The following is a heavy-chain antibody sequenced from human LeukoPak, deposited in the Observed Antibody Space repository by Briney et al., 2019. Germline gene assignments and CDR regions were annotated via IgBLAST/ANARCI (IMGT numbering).Heavy chain of an antibody. CDR2: ISGSGGST. CDR3: AKSGDILIGYPPNY. CDR1: GFTFSSYA. D-gene: IGHD3-9*01. V-gene: IGHV3-23*01. J-gene: IGHJ4*02. Sequence: GGSLRLSCAASGFTFSSYAMSWVRQAPGKGLEWVSAISGSGGSTYYADSVKGRFTISRDNSKNTLYLQMDSLRAEDTAVYYCAKSGDILIGYPPNYWGQGTLVTVSS.